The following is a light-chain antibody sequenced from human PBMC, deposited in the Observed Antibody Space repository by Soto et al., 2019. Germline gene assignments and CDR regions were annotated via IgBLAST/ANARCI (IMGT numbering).Light chain of an antibody. J-gene: IGKJ2*01. CDR3: QQHNYWPS. Sequence: EIVMTQSPATLSVSPGERATLSCRASQSVGSNLAWFQQKPGQAPRLLVYGASTRATGVPGRFSGSGSGTEFTLTITSLQYEDFAVYYCQQHNYWPSFGQGTKLEIK. V-gene: IGKV3-15*01. CDR1: QSVGSN. CDR2: GAS.